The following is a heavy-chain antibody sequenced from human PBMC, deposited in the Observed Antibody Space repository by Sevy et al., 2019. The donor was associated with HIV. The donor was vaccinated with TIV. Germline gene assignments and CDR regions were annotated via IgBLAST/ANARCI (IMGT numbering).Heavy chain of an antibody. CDR2: IDPIRAGT. CDR1: GYTFTDHY. CDR3: VRIRFQTGASDS. J-gene: IGHJ4*02. D-gene: IGHD7-27*01. Sequence: ASVKVSCKDSGYTFTDHYLHWVRQAPGRGLEWMGWIDPIRAGTNYAQKFKGRVTMARDTSISTAYMELSRLRFDDTAMYYCVRIRFQTGASDSWGQGTLVTVSS. V-gene: IGHV1-2*02.